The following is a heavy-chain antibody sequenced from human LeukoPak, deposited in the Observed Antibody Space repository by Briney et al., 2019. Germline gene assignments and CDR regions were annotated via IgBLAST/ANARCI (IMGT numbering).Heavy chain of an antibody. CDR3: ARSGVDTAMVSWFDP. CDR1: GFTFSSYS. Sequence: GGSLRLSCAASGFTFSSYSMNWVRQAPGKGLEWVSYISSSSSTIYYADSVKGRFTISRDNAKNSLYLQMNSLRAEDTAVYYCARSGVDTAMVSWFDPWGQGTLATVSS. V-gene: IGHV3-48*01. D-gene: IGHD5-18*01. J-gene: IGHJ5*02. CDR2: ISSSSSTI.